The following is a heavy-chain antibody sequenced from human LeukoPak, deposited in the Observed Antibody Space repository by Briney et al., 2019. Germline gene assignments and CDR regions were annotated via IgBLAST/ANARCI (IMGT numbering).Heavy chain of an antibody. CDR2: INLSGGST. CDR3: ARFGGYGRNYYYYGMDV. Sequence: ASVKVSCKASGCTFTSYYMHWVRQAPGQGLEWMGIINLSGGSTSYAQKFQGRVTMTRDTSTSTVYMELSSLRSEDTAVYYCARFGGYGRNYYYYGMDVWGQGTTVTVSS. V-gene: IGHV1-46*01. D-gene: IGHD5-12*01. J-gene: IGHJ6*02. CDR1: GCTFTSYY.